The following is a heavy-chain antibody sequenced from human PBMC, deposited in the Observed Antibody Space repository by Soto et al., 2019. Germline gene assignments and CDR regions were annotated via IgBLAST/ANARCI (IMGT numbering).Heavy chain of an antibody. CDR2: INAGNGNT. J-gene: IGHJ6*02. V-gene: IGHV1-3*01. CDR1: GYTFTSYA. CDR3: AKPQQLATAYYFGMDV. Sequence: VKVSCKASGYTFTSYAMHWVRQAPGQSLEWMGWINAGNGNTKYSQKFQGRVSITRDTSASAAYMELSSLRSEDTAVYYCAKPQQLATAYYFGMDVWGQGTTVTVSS. D-gene: IGHD6-13*01.